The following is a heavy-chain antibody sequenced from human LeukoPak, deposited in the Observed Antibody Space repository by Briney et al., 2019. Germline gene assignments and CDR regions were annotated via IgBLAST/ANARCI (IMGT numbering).Heavy chain of an antibody. Sequence: GGSLRLSCAASGFTFSSYAMSWVRQAPGKGLEWMGIIYPGDSDTRYSPSFQGQVTISADKSISTAYLQWSSLKASDTAMYYCATGPMAAAGTTWGQGTLVTVSS. CDR3: ATGPMAAAGTT. CDR2: IYPGDSDT. J-gene: IGHJ4*02. D-gene: IGHD6-13*01. V-gene: IGHV5-51*01. CDR1: GFTFSSYA.